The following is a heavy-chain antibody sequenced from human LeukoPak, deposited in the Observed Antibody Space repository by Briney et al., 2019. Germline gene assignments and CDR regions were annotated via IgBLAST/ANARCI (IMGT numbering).Heavy chain of an antibody. D-gene: IGHD2-2*01. Sequence: GESLRLSCAASGFTFNKYTMHWVRQAPGKGLEWVAAVAGSGADTYYADSVKGRFTISRDNSNNRLFLQINSLRAEDTAVYYCTKGSDCRSSTCHARAPFNWFDPWGQGTLVTVSS. CDR2: VAGSGADT. CDR1: GFTFNKYT. J-gene: IGHJ5*02. CDR3: TKGSDCRSSTCHARAPFNWFDP. V-gene: IGHV3-23*01.